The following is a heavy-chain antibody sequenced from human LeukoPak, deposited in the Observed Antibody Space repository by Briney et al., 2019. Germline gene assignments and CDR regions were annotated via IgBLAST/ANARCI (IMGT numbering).Heavy chain of an antibody. CDR2: INPHSGGT. D-gene: IGHD1-26*01. J-gene: IGHJ1*01. CDR3: AREGVGVTTGAEYFQY. CDR1: GDIFTGYY. Sequence: ASVKVSCKASGDIFTGYYMHWVRQAPGRGLEWMGWINPHSGGTNYAQKFHDRVTMTRDTSISTAYMELSRLRSDDTAVYYCAREGVGVTTGAEYFQYWGQGTLVTVSS. V-gene: IGHV1-2*02.